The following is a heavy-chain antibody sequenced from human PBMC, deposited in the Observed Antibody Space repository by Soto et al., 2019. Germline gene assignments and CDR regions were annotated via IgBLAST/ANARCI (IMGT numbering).Heavy chain of an antibody. J-gene: IGHJ4*02. V-gene: IGHV3-33*01. CDR1: GFTFSSYS. CDR3: ARDGPARLLDY. CDR2: IWYDESNK. Sequence: QVQLVESGGGVVQPGRSLRLSCAASGFTFSSYSMHWVRQAPGKGLEWVAVIWYDESNKYYADSVKGRFTISRDNSTNTLYLQMYSLRAENTAVYYCARDGPARLLDYWGQGTLVTVSS. D-gene: IGHD6-6*01.